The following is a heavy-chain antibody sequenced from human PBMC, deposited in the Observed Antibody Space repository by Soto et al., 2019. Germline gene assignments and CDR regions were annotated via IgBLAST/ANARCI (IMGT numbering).Heavy chain of an antibody. Sequence: EVQLVESGGGLVQPGGSLRLSCAASGFTFSNFYMSWVRQAPGKGLEWVANIKQDGSEKYYVDSVRGRFTISRDNAKNPLCLQMNSLRAEDTAVYYCARARYCSGDCPHFDYWGQGTLVTVSS. CDR2: IKQDGSEK. D-gene: IGHD2-21*02. CDR3: ARARYCSGDCPHFDY. V-gene: IGHV3-7*01. J-gene: IGHJ4*02. CDR1: GFTFSNFY.